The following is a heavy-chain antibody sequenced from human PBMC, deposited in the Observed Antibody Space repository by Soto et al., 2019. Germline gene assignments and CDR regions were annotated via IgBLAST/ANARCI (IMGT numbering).Heavy chain of an antibody. D-gene: IGHD2-2*01. V-gene: IGHV3-23*01. Sequence: GGSLRLSCAASGFTFSSYAMSWVRQAPGKGLEWVSAISGSGGSTYYADSVKGRFTISRDNSKNTLYLQMNSLRAEDTAVYYCAKDCSSTSCPSPLCVWGQGTTVTISS. CDR2: ISGSGGST. CDR1: GFTFSSYA. J-gene: IGHJ6*02. CDR3: AKDCSSTSCPSPLCV.